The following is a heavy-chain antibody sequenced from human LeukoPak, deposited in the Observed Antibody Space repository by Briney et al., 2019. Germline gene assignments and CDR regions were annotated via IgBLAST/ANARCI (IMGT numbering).Heavy chain of an antibody. CDR1: GGSFSGYY. CDR2: INHSGST. V-gene: IGHV4-34*01. CDR3: ASSIAAAGHDY. J-gene: IGHJ4*02. D-gene: IGHD6-13*01. Sequence: SETLPLTCAVYGGSFSGYYWSWIRQPPGKGLEWIGEINHSGSTNYNPSLKSRVTISVDTSKNQFSLKLSSVTAADTAVYYCASSIAAAGHDYWGQGTLVTVSS.